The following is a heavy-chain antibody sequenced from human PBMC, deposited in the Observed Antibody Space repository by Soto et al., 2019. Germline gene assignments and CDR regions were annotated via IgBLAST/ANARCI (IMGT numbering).Heavy chain of an antibody. CDR2: ISSSSSYI. CDR3: AGEGYCSGGSCYSLGAFDI. J-gene: IGHJ3*02. D-gene: IGHD2-15*01. CDR1: GFTFSSYS. Sequence: GGSLRLSCAASGFTFSSYSMNWVRQAPGKGLEWVSSISSSSSYIYYADSVKGRFTISRDNAKNSLYLQMNSLRAEDTAVYYCAGEGYCSGGSCYSLGAFDIWGQGTMVTVSS. V-gene: IGHV3-21*01.